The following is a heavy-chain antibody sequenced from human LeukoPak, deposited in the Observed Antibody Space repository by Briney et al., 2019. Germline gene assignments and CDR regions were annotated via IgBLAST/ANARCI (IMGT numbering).Heavy chain of an antibody. D-gene: IGHD1-1*01. J-gene: IGHJ6*02. V-gene: IGHV1-46*01. Sequence: ASVKVSCKASGYTFTSYYMHWVRQAPGQGLEWMGIINPSGGSTSYAQKFQGRVTMTRDTSTSTVYMELSSLRSEDTAVYYCARDVQLERLYYYYGMDVWGQVTTVTVSS. CDR2: INPSGGST. CDR1: GYTFTSYY. CDR3: ARDVQLERLYYYYGMDV.